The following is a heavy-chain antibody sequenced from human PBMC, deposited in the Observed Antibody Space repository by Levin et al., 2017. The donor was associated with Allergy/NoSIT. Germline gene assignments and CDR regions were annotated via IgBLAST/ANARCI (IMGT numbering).Heavy chain of an antibody. J-gene: IGHJ4*02. D-gene: IGHD2-8*01. CDR3: ARGSGYCNKGVCYLYY. CDR1: GFNFGDYA. V-gene: IGHV3-49*03. Sequence: GESLKISCTASGFNFGDYAMNWFRQAPGKGLEWVGFIRSKPHGGTTDFAASVKGRFTISRDDSKSIAFLQMNSLKTEDTAVYYCARGSGYCNKGVCYLYYWGQGTLVTVSS. CDR2: IRSKPHGGTT.